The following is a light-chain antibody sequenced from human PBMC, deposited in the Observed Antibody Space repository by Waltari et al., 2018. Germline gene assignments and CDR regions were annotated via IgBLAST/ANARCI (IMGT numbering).Light chain of an antibody. V-gene: IGLV1-47*01. CDR1: SSNIGSNY. CDR3: AAWDDSLSRLV. CDR2: RSN. Sequence: QSVLTQPPSASGTPGQRVTLSCSGSSSNIGSNYVCWYQQLPGAAPNLLIYRSNQRPSGVPDRFSGSKSGTSASLAISELRSEDEAVYYCAAWDDSLSRLVFGAGTTVTIL. J-gene: IGLJ1*01.